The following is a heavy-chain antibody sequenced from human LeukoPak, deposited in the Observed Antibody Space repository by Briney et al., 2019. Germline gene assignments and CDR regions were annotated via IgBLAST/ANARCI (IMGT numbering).Heavy chain of an antibody. Sequence: PSETLSLTCTVSGGSISSYYWSWIRQSPGKGLECIGYIHYTGSTNYNPSLKSRVTISVETSKNQFSLKLKSVNAADTAVYYCARGGYYGSGNDFRFDPWGQGTVVTVSS. V-gene: IGHV4-59*01. CDR1: GGSISSYY. J-gene: IGHJ5*02. CDR3: ARGGYYGSGNDFRFDP. D-gene: IGHD3-10*01. CDR2: IHYTGST.